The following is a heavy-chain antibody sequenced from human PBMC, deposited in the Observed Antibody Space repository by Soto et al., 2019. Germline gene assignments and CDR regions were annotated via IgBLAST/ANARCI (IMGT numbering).Heavy chain of an antibody. J-gene: IGHJ4*02. Sequence: GGSLRLSCAASGFTFSSFAMSWVRQARGKGLEWVSAIDSSTGVNTYYADSVKGRFTISRDVSKGTLYLQMNSLRAEDTAVYYCAQEMFPQTVLDSSSPWGDYWGPGTLVTVSS. CDR1: GFTFSSFA. V-gene: IGHV3-23*01. D-gene: IGHD3-22*01. CDR2: IDSSTGVNT. CDR3: AQEMFPQTVLDSSSPWGDY.